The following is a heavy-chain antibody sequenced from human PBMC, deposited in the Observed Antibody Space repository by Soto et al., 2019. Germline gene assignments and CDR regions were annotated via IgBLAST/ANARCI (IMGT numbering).Heavy chain of an antibody. CDR1: GASMRSYY. V-gene: IGHV4-59*01. CDR2: IFYSGST. Sequence: SETLALTCNVSGASMRSYYWTWMRLSPGKGLEWIGDIFYSGSTNLNPSLRSRLSISRDTSKNKFSLMLNSVTAAYTAVYYCARDLMCYGLDVWGQGTTVTVSS. CDR3: ARDLMCYGLDV. J-gene: IGHJ6*02. D-gene: IGHD3-9*01.